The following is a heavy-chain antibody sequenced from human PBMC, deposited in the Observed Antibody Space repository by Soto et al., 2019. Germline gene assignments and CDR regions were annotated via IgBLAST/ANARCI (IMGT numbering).Heavy chain of an antibody. V-gene: IGHV3-30*03. D-gene: IGHD2-8*01. CDR2: ISYDGSNK. CDR3: ARVSCTNGVCYSMGAFDI. Sequence: GGSLRLSCAASGFTFSSYGMNWVRQAPGKGLVWVAVISYDGSNKYYADSVKGRFTISRDNAKNTLYLQMDSLRAEDTAVYYCARVSCTNGVCYSMGAFDIWGQGTMVTVSS. CDR1: GFTFSSYG. J-gene: IGHJ3*02.